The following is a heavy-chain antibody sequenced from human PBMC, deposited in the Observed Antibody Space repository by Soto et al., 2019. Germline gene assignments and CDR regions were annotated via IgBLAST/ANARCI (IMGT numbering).Heavy chain of an antibody. CDR1: GFTVSSTY. D-gene: IGHD1-26*01. Sequence: EVQLVETGGGLIQPGGSLRLSCAASGFTVSSTYMNWVRQAPGKGLEWVSVIYSAGNTYYADSVKGRFTISRDNSKNMLYLQMHSLRAEDTAVYYCARDGEVGPTYYLDYWGQGTLVTVSS. CDR3: ARDGEVGPTYYLDY. CDR2: IYSAGNT. V-gene: IGHV3-53*02. J-gene: IGHJ4*02.